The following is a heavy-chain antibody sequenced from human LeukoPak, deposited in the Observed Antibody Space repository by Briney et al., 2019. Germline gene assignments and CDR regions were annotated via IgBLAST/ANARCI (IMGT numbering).Heavy chain of an antibody. CDR2: IYYSGST. V-gene: IGHV4-59*08. J-gene: IGHJ4*02. CDR3: ARYSYGSPNLIDY. Sequence: SETLSLTCTVSGGSTSSYYWSWIRQPPGKGLEWIGYIYYSGSTNYNPSLKSRVTISVDTSKNQFSLKLSSVTAADTAVYYCARYSYGSPNLIDYWGQGTLVTVSS. CDR1: GGSTSSYY. D-gene: IGHD5-18*01.